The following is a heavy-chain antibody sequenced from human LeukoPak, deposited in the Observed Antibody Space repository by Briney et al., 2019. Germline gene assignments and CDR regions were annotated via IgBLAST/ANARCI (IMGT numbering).Heavy chain of an antibody. Sequence: GGSLRLSCAASGFTFSSYSMNWVRQARGKGLEWVSSISSSSSYIYYADSVKGRFTISRDNAKNSLYLQMNSLRAEDTAVYYCARDGTTVTPIDYWGQGTLVTVSS. CDR2: ISSSSSYI. D-gene: IGHD4-11*01. J-gene: IGHJ4*02. CDR3: ARDGTTVTPIDY. V-gene: IGHV3-21*01. CDR1: GFTFSSYS.